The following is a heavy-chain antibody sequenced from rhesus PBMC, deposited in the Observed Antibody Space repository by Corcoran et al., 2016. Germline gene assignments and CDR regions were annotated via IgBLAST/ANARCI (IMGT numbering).Heavy chain of an antibody. J-gene: IGHJ6*01. V-gene: IGHV3-8*01. Sequence: EVQLVASGGGLVQPGGSLRLSCTGSGFTFSSYYMYWVRQASGQGLEWVSAINSGWGSKGYKDSVKGRVTISKENAKNALYVQMNSLRAEDTAVYYCARGGIFGLVIIPDYGVDSWGQGVVVTVSS. CDR3: ARGGIFGLVIIPDYGVDS. CDR2: INSGWGSK. D-gene: IGHD3-3*01. CDR1: GFTFSSYY.